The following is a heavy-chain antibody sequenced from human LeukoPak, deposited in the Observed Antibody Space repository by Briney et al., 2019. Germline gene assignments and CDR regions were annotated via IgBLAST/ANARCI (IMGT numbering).Heavy chain of an antibody. J-gene: IGHJ4*02. CDR3: AKGLYNWNYGDYFDY. CDR2: IYYSGST. D-gene: IGHD1-7*01. Sequence: SETLSLTCTVSGGSISSSSYYWGWIRQPPGKGLVWIGSIYYSGSTYYNPSLKSRVTISVDTSKNQFSLKLSSVTAADTAVYYCAKGLYNWNYGDYFDYWGQGTLVTVSS. CDR1: GGSISSSSYY. V-gene: IGHV4-39*07.